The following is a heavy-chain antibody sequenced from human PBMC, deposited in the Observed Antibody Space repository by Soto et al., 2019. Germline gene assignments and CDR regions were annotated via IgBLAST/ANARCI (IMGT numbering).Heavy chain of an antibody. CDR1: GFTFSSYW. CDR2: IKQDGSEK. CDR3: AKCIQMYWNYDAFHI. V-gene: IGHV3-7*01. J-gene: IGHJ3*02. Sequence: GGSLRLSCAASGFTFSSYWMSWVRQAPGKGLEWVANIKQDGSEKYYVDSVKGRFTISRDNAKNSLYLQMNSLRAEDTAVYYCAKCIQMYWNYDAFHIWGQGTMVTVS. D-gene: IGHD1-7*01.